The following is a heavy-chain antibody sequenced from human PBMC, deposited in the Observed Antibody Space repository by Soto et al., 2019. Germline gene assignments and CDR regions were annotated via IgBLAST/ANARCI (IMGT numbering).Heavy chain of an antibody. CDR3: ARMLCYYDSSGYYYGLGNWFDP. CDR2: IDWDDDK. CDR1: GFSLSTSGMC. J-gene: IGHJ5*02. V-gene: IGHV2-70*01. Sequence: ESGXTLVIPTQTLTLTCTFSGFSLSTSGMCVSWIRQPPGKALEWLALIDWDDDKYYSTSLKTRLTISKDTSKNQVVLTMTNMDPVDTATYYCARMLCYYDSSGYYYGLGNWFDPWGQGTLVTVSS. D-gene: IGHD3-22*01.